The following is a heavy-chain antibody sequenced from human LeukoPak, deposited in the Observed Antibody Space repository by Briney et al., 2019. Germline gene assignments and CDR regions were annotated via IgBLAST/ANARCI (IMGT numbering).Heavy chain of an antibody. V-gene: IGHV1-18*01. CDR3: ARDRGGAIAAAGTGDY. Sequence: GESLKTSCKGSGYSFTSYGISWVRQAPGQGLEWMGWISAYNGNTNYAQKLQGRVTMTTDTSTSTAYMELRNLRSDDTAVYYCARDRGGAIAAAGTGDYWGQGTLVTVSS. J-gene: IGHJ4*02. D-gene: IGHD6-13*01. CDR1: GYSFTSYG. CDR2: ISAYNGNT.